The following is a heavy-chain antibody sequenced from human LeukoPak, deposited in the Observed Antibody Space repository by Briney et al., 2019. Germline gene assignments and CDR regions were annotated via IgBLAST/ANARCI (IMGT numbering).Heavy chain of an antibody. V-gene: IGHV4-39*01. D-gene: IGHD6-6*01. CDR2: IYYSGST. CDR3: ARLYYSSSY. Sequence: SETLSLTCTVSGGSISSSSYYWGWIRQPPGKGLEWIGSIYYSGSTYYNPSLKSRVTISVDTSKNQFSLKLGSVTAADTAVYYCARLYYSSSYWGQGTLVTVSS. CDR1: GGSISSSSYY. J-gene: IGHJ4*02.